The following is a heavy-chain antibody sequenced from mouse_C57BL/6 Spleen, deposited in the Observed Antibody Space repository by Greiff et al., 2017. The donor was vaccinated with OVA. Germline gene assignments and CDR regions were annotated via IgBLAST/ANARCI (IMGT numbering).Heavy chain of an antibody. CDR2: IDPNSGGT. V-gene: IGHV1-72*01. Sequence: VQLQQSGAELVKPGASVKLSCKASGYTFTSYWMHWVKQRPGRGLEWIGRIDPNSGGTKYNEKFKSKATLTVDKPSSTAYMQLSSLTSEDSEVYYCAVSTMVTTYAMDYWGQGTSVTVSS. D-gene: IGHD2-2*01. CDR3: AVSTMVTTYAMDY. J-gene: IGHJ4*01. CDR1: GYTFTSYW.